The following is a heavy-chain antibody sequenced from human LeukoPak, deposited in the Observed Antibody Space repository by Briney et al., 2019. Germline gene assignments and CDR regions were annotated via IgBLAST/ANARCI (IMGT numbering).Heavy chain of an antibody. Sequence: GGSLRLSCAASGFTFSSYAMSWVRQAPGKGLEWVSSTVSRGTTQYADSEKGRFTVSRDTSKNTLYLQMNSLRADDTAVYYCAKCSTSAYTTGWCNWIDPWGQGTLVTVSS. CDR2: TVSRGTT. CDR3: AKCSTSAYTTGWCNWIDP. CDR1: GFTFSSYA. D-gene: IGHD6-19*01. V-gene: IGHV3-23*01. J-gene: IGHJ5*02.